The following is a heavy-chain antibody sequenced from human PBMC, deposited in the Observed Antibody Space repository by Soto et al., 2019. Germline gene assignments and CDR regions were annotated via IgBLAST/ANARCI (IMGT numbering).Heavy chain of an antibody. CDR2: INAHSGGT. V-gene: IGHV1-2*02. CDR3: AKDLTRQLAYWLDP. D-gene: IGHD6-6*01. J-gene: IGHJ5*02. Sequence: AAVKVSCKASGFSFTGYYIHWLRQAPGQGLEWMGWINAHSGGTEYAQKFQGRVTLTRDTSIAYLTLTSLTSDDTALYYCAKDLTRQLAYWLDPWGQGTQVTVSS. CDR1: GFSFTGYY.